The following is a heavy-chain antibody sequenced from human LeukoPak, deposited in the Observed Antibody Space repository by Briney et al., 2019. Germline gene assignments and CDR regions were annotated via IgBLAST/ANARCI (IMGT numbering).Heavy chain of an antibody. CDR1: GFTFSSYS. D-gene: IGHD1-1*01. J-gene: IGHJ6*02. CDR3: ATYTNWVAGDV. Sequence: GGSLRLSCAASGFTFSSYSMNWVRQAPGKGLEWLSYISSSSSTIYYADSVKGRFSISRDNAKNSLYLQMNSLRGEDTAVYYCATYTNWVAGDVWGQGTTVSVSS. V-gene: IGHV3-48*04. CDR2: ISSSSSTI.